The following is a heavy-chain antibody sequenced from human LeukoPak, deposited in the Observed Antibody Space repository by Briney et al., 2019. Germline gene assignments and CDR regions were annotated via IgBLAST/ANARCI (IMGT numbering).Heavy chain of an antibody. CDR2: IYYSGST. CDR3: ARHKDSSSWTHVVYYFDY. V-gene: IGHV4-34*01. D-gene: IGHD6-13*01. CDR1: GGSFSGYY. Sequence: SETLSLTCAVYGGSFSGYYWSWIRQPPGKGLEWIGSIYYSGSTYYNPSLKSRVTISVDTSKNQFSLKLSSVTAADTAVYYCARHKDSSSWTHVVYYFDYWGQGTLVTVSS. J-gene: IGHJ4*02.